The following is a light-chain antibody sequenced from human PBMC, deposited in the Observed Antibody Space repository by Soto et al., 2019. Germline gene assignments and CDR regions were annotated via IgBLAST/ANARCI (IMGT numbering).Light chain of an antibody. CDR1: QSISSW. CDR2: DAS. CDR3: QQYNSYSWT. Sequence: HSPSTLSASVGDRVTITCRASQSISSWLAWYQQKPGKAPKLLIYDASSLESGVPSRFSGSGSGTEFTLTISSLQPDDFATYYCQQYNSYSWTFGQGTKVDIK. V-gene: IGKV1-5*01. J-gene: IGKJ1*01.